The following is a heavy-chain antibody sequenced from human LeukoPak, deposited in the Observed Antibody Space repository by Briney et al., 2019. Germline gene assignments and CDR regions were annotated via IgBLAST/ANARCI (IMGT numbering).Heavy chain of an antibody. Sequence: SQTLSPTCAISGDSVSSNSAAWNWIRQSPSRGLEWLGRAYYRSKWYNDYAVSVKSRITINPDTSKNQFSLQLNSVTPEDTAVYYCARSVYYDILTGYSQYYFDYWGQGTLVTVSS. CDR3: ARSVYYDILTGYSQYYFDY. D-gene: IGHD3-9*01. J-gene: IGHJ4*02. CDR1: GDSVSSNSAA. V-gene: IGHV6-1*01. CDR2: AYYRSKWYN.